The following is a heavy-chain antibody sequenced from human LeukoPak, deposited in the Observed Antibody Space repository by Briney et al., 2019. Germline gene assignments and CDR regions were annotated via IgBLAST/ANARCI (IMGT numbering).Heavy chain of an antibody. CDR3: ARDSSAWSRDY. CDR1: GFTFSAYS. Sequence: PGGSLRLSCAASGFTFSAYSMTWVRQAPGKGLEWVSTILRNGDSTFYADYVRGRFSISRDNSKNTLYLQMNSLRADDTAIYFCARDSSAWSRDYWGQGTLVTVSS. V-gene: IGHV3-23*01. D-gene: IGHD6-19*01. CDR2: ILRNGDST. J-gene: IGHJ4*02.